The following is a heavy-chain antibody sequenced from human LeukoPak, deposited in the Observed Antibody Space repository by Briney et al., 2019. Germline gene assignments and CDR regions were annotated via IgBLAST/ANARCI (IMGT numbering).Heavy chain of an antibody. CDR1: GFTVSSNY. D-gene: IGHD3-22*01. CDR2: IYSGGIT. J-gene: IGHJ3*02. Sequence: GGSLRLSCAASGFTVSSNYMSWVRQAPGKGLEWVSVIYSGGITYYADSVKGRFTISRDNSKNTMYLQMNSLRGEDTAVYYCARRGGYYYDSSGYSFGAFDIWGQGTMVTVSS. V-gene: IGHV3-53*01. CDR3: ARRGGYYYDSSGYSFGAFDI.